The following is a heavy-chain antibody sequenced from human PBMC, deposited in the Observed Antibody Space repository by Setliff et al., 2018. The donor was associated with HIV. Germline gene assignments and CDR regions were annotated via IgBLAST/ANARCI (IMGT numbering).Heavy chain of an antibody. CDR1: GGTFSSYA. CDR2: IIPIFGTA. V-gene: IGHV1-69*13. CDR3: ARDVVVVAASGFDP. D-gene: IGHD2-15*01. Sequence: SVKVSCKASGGTFSSYAISWVRQAPGQGLEWMGGIIPIFGTANYAQKFQGRVTITADESTSTAYMELSSLRSEDTAVYYCARDVVVVAASGFDPWGQGTMVTVS. J-gene: IGHJ5*02.